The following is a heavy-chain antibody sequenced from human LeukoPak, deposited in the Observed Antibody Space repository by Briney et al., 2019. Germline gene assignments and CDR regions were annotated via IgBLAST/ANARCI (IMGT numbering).Heavy chain of an antibody. CDR1: GGSFSGYY. CDR2: INHSGST. CDR3: ASSYYDSSGYTPDY. Sequence: SETLSLTCAVYGGSFSGYYWSWIRPPPGKGREWIGEINHSGSTNYNPSLKSRVTISVDTSKNQFSLKLSSVTAADTAVYYCASSYYDSSGYTPDYWGQGTLVTVSS. V-gene: IGHV4-34*01. J-gene: IGHJ4*02. D-gene: IGHD3-22*01.